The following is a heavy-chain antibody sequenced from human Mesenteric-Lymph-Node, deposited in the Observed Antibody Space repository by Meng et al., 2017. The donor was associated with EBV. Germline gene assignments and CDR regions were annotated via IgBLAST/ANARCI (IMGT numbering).Heavy chain of an antibody. D-gene: IGHD3-22*01. J-gene: IGHJ4*02. CDR1: GGSVNSDQYY. CDR2: VYNSENT. CDR3: ASVPTDYSHSRGEFDY. V-gene: IGHV4-61*01. Sequence: QGQPQEAGPRLVKPSGTLSLPCTVSGGSVNSDQYYWSWIRQPPGKGLEWIGYVYNSENTNYNPSLKSRVTISVESSKNQFSLNLTSVTAADTAVYYCASVPTDYSHSRGEFDYWGQGTLVTVSS.